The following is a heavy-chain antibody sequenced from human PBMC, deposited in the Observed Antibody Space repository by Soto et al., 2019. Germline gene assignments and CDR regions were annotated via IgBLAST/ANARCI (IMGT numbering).Heavy chain of an antibody. CDR2: ISYDGSNK. D-gene: IGHD4-4*01. Sequence: PGGSLRLSCAASGFTFSSYGMHWVRQAPGKGLEWVAVISYDGSNKYYADSVKGRFTISRDNSKNTLYLQMNSLRAEDTAVYYCGKDQNDYMNHYTYGMDVWGQGTTVTVSS. V-gene: IGHV3-30*18. CDR3: GKDQNDYMNHYTYGMDV. J-gene: IGHJ6*02. CDR1: GFTFSSYG.